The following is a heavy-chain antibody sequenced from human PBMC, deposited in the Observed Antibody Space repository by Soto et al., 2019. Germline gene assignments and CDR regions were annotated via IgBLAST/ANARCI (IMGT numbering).Heavy chain of an antibody. CDR3: ARDLIPRYYDFWSGSPNGMDV. J-gene: IGHJ6*02. CDR1: GGTFSNYA. V-gene: IGHV1-2*04. Sequence: ASVKVSCKASGGTFSNYAINWVRQAPGQGLEWVGWINPNSGGTNYAQKFQGWVTMTRDTSISTAYMELSRLRSDDTAVYYCARDLIPRYYDFWSGSPNGMDVWGQGTTVTVSS. CDR2: INPNSGGT. D-gene: IGHD3-3*01.